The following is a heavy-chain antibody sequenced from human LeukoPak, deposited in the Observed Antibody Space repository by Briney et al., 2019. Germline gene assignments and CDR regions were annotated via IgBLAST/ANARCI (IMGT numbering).Heavy chain of an antibody. Sequence: GGSLRLSCAASGFTFSGSAMHWVPQGSGKGLEWVGRIRSKAKSYAPAFAASVKGRFTISRDDTKNTAYLQMNSLKTEDTAVYYCTRGYSGSYYRDYWGQGTLVTVSS. CDR1: GFTFSGSA. CDR2: IRSKAKSYAP. V-gene: IGHV3-73*01. J-gene: IGHJ4*02. D-gene: IGHD1-26*01. CDR3: TRGYSGSYYRDY.